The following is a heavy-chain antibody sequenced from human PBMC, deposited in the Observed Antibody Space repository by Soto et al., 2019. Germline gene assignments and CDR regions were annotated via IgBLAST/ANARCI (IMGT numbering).Heavy chain of an antibody. CDR2: INPNSGGT. V-gene: IGHV1-2*04. CDR3: ARGGAAAAGKGPAWFDP. Sequence: ASVKVSCKASGYTFTGYYMHWVRQAPGQGLEWMGWINPNSGGTNYAQKFQGWVTMTRDTSISTAYMELSRLRSDDTAVYYCARGGAAAAGKGPAWFDPWGQGTLVTVSS. D-gene: IGHD6-13*01. CDR1: GYTFTGYY. J-gene: IGHJ5*02.